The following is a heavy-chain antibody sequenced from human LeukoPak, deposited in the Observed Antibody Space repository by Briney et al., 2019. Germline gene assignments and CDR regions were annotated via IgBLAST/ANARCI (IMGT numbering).Heavy chain of an antibody. J-gene: IGHJ4*02. CDR2: IIPILGIA. CDR1: GGTFSSYA. D-gene: IGHD2-2*02. CDR3: ARDTKKYYTFDY. V-gene: IGHV1-69*04. Sequence: GASVKVSCKASGGTFSSYAISWVRQAPGQGLEWMGRIIPILGIANYAQKFQGRVTITADKSTSTAYMELSSLRSEDTAVYYCARDTKKYYTFDYWGQGTLVTASS.